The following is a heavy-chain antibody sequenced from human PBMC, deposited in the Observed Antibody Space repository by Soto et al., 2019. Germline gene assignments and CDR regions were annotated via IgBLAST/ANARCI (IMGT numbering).Heavy chain of an antibody. Sequence: SETLSLTCTVSGGSIDNYYWTWIRQPPGKALEWIGHIYHSGSTNFHPSLKSRVTISIDTSKNQFSLKVSSVTAADTAVYYCARGDRKYSSSYFLDSWGQGTLVTVSS. J-gene: IGHJ4*02. CDR2: IYHSGST. V-gene: IGHV4-59*01. CDR1: GGSIDNYY. D-gene: IGHD6-13*01. CDR3: ARGDRKYSSSYFLDS.